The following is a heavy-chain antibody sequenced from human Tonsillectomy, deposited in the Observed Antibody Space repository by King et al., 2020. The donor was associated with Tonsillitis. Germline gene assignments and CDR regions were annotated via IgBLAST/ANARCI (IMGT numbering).Heavy chain of an antibody. D-gene: IGHD4-17*01. V-gene: IGHV1-46*01. CDR3: ARDRGADYESYCYGIDV. CDR1: GYTFTSYY. CDR2: IDPSDDRK. J-gene: IGHJ6*02. Sequence: VQLVESGAEVKKPGASVKVSCMASGYTFTSYYLHWVRQAPGQGLEWMGVIDPSDDRKSYAQKIQGRVTVTRDTTTSTVYMELRSLRPEDTAVYYCARDRGADYESYCYGIDVWGQGTTVTVSS.